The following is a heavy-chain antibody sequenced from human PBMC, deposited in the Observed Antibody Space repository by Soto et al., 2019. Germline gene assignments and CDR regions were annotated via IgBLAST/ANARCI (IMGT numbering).Heavy chain of an antibody. V-gene: IGHV3-21*01. CDR3: ARSYSYPYYFDY. CDR2: ISSSSSYI. D-gene: IGHD5-18*01. Sequence: GGSLRLSYAASGFTFSSYSMNWVRQAPGKGLEWVSSISSSSSYIYYADSVKGRFTISRDNSKNTLYFEMNSLRAEDAAVYYCARSYSYPYYFDYWGQGTPVTVSS. J-gene: IGHJ4*02. CDR1: GFTFSSYS.